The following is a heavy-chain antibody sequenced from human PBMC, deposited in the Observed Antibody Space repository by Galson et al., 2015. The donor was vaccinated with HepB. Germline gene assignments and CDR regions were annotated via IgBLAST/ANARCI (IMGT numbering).Heavy chain of an antibody. V-gene: IGHV3-7*03. J-gene: IGHJ4*02. D-gene: IGHD5-18*01. CDR2: IKQDGSEK. CDR3: AREFGYSYGYTFDY. CDR1: GFTFSSYW. Sequence: SLRLSCAASGFTFSSYWMSWVRQAPGKGLEWVANIKQDGSEKYYVDSVKGRFTISRDNAKNSLYLQMNSLRAEDTAVYYCAREFGYSYGYTFDYWGQGTLVTVSS.